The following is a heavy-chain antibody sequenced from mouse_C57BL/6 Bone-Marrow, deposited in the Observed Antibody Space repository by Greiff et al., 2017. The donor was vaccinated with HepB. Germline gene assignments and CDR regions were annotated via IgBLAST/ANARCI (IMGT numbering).Heavy chain of an antibody. D-gene: IGHD2-5*01. J-gene: IGHJ1*03. V-gene: IGHV1-64*01. Sequence: QVQLQQPGAELVKPGASVKLSCKASGYTFTSYWMHWVKQRPGQGLEWIGMIHPNSGSTNYNEKFKSKATLTVDKSSSTAYMQLSSLTAEDSAVYYCARAYYSNYVDWYFDVWGTGTTVTFSS. CDR2: IHPNSGST. CDR3: ARAYYSNYVDWYFDV. CDR1: GYTFTSYW.